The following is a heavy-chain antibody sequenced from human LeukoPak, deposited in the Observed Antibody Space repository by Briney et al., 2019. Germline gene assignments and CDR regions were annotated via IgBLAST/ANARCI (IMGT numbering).Heavy chain of an antibody. CDR3: AKANDYGDLFDY. CDR2: ISYDESNK. J-gene: IGHJ4*02. D-gene: IGHD4-17*01. V-gene: IGHV3-30*18. CDR1: GFTFSSYG. Sequence: GGSLRLSCAASGFTFSSYGMHWVRQAPGKGLEWVAVISYDESNKYYADSVKGRFTISRDNSKNTLYLQMNSLRAEDTAVYYCAKANDYGDLFDYWGQGTLVTVSS.